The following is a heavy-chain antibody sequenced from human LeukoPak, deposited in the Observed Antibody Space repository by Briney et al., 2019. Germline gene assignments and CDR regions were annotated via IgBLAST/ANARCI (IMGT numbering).Heavy chain of an antibody. Sequence: ASVKVSCKASGYTFTSYDINWVRQATGQGLEWMGWMNPNSGNTGNAQKFQGRVTITRNTSISTAYMELSSLRSEDTAVYYCARGLLWELLPDGFDYWGQGTLVTVSS. J-gene: IGHJ4*02. D-gene: IGHD1-26*01. CDR2: MNPNSGNT. CDR3: ARGLLWELLPDGFDY. CDR1: GYTFTSYD. V-gene: IGHV1-8*03.